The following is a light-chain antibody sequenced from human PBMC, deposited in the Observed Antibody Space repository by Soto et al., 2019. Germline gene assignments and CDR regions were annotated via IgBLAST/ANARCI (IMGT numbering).Light chain of an antibody. CDR1: QDIANF. CDR2: AAS. J-gene: IGKJ2*03. Sequence: IQMTQSPSSLSASVGDRVTITCRASQDIANFLHWYQHKPGKAPRLLIYAASNLQRGVPSRFSGRGSGTDFTLTINSLEPEDFDSYYCHQSLSSPYSFGPGTKVDIK. CDR3: HQSLSSPYS. V-gene: IGKV1-39*01.